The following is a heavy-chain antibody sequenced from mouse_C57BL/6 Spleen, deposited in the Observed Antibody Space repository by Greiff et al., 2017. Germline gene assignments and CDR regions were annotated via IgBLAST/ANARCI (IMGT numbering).Heavy chain of an antibody. CDR3: ARLVTTWRFAY. D-gene: IGHD2-2*01. CDR1: GYAFTNYL. CDR2: INPGSGGT. Sequence: QVQLQQSGAELVRPGTSVKVSCKASGYAFTNYLIEWVKQRPGQGLEWIGVINPGSGGTNYNEKFKGKATLTADKSSSTAYMQLSSLTSEDSAVYFCARLVTTWRFAYWGQGTLVTVSA. V-gene: IGHV1-54*01. J-gene: IGHJ3*01.